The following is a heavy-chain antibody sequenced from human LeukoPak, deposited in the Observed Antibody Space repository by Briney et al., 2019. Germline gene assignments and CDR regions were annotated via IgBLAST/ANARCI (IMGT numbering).Heavy chain of an antibody. J-gene: IGHJ4*02. CDR1: GGSISSYY. CDR3: ARDLYYHDSSGSHGWRIFDY. V-gene: IGHV4-4*07. Sequence: SETLSLTCTVSGGSISSYYWSWIRQPAGKGLEWIGRIYTSGSTNYNPSLKSRVTMSVDTSKNQFSLKLSSVTAADTAVYYCARDLYYHDSSGSHGWRIFDYWGQGTLVSVSS. D-gene: IGHD3-22*01. CDR2: IYTSGST.